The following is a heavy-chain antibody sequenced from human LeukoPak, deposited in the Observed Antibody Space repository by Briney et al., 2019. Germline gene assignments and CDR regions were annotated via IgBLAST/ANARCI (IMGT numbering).Heavy chain of an antibody. V-gene: IGHV1-46*01. D-gene: IGHD3-16*01. J-gene: IGHJ4*02. CDR1: GYTFTGYY. CDR3: AGDWAHGSFDL. Sequence: AASVKVSCRPSGYTFTGYYLHWVRQAPGQGPEWMAIINPGIFTTTYAQKLQDRITVTSDTSTATVYMELRSLRLEDTAVYFCAGDWAHGSFDLWGQGALVTVSS. CDR2: INPGIFTT.